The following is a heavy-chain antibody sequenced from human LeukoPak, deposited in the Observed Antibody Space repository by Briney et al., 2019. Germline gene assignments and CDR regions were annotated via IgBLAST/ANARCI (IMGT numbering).Heavy chain of an antibody. Sequence: GGSLRLSCAASGFTFSSYAMSWVRQAPGKGLEWVSAISGSGDITYYADSVKGRFTISRDNSKNTLYLQMNSLRAEDTAVYYCAKSEYSNWVGWFDPWGQGTLVTVSS. CDR1: GFTFSSYA. CDR3: AKSEYSNWVGWFDP. V-gene: IGHV3-23*01. D-gene: IGHD6-6*01. CDR2: ISGSGDIT. J-gene: IGHJ5*02.